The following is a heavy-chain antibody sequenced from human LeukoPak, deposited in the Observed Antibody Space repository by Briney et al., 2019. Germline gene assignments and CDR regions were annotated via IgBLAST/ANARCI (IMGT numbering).Heavy chain of an antibody. CDR2: VYYSGST. V-gene: IGHV4-59*08. CDR3: ARLPHLYSSSTTPAYYFDY. D-gene: IGHD6-6*01. J-gene: IGHJ4*02. Sequence: KPSETLSLTCTASGGSISSYYWSWVRQPPGKGLEWIGNVYYSGSTNYNPSLRSRVTISVDTSKNQFSLKLTSVTAADTAVYFCARLPHLYSSSTTPAYYFDYWGQGTLVTVSS. CDR1: GGSISSYY.